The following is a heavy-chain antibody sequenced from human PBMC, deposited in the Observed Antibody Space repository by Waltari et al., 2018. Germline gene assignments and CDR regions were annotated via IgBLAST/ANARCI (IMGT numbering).Heavy chain of an antibody. CDR1: GDTFSSYG. V-gene: IGHV1-69*10. CDR3: VREASDFTGRYFDH. J-gene: IGHJ4*02. Sequence: QVQLVQSGAEVKKPGSSVKVSCKTSGDTFSSYGISWVRQAPGQGPEWMGGIIPIRGTPYYAEKFRARVTIIADKSTTTVYMELSRLTPEDTAVYYCVREASDFTGRYFDHWGQGPLVTVSS. D-gene: IGHD2-8*02. CDR2: IIPIRGTP.